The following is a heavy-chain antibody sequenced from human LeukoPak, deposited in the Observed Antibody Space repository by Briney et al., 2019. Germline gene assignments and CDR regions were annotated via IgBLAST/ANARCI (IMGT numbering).Heavy chain of an antibody. CDR2: IISSSGTT. J-gene: IGHJ4*02. CDR3: AKGAYDYIEMGYFDY. CDR1: EFSISNSA. V-gene: IGHV3-23*01. D-gene: IGHD5-12*01. Sequence: GGALILSCAAPEFSISNSAMSSGRQTPGNGLEWVSLIISSSGTTFYEDYVKGRFTISRDISRNTLYLQMNSLRAEDTAVYYCAKGAYDYIEMGYFDYWGQGTLVTVSS.